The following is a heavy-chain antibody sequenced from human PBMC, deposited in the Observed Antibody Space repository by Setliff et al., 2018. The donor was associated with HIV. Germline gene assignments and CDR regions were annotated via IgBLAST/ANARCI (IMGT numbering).Heavy chain of an antibody. V-gene: IGHV3-21*04. Sequence: PGGSLRLSCAASGFTFSSYSMNWVRQAPGKGLEWVSSISSSSSYIYYADSVKGRFTISRDNAKNSLYLQMNSLRAEDTALYYCARDSGVATIRKSALDYWGQGTLVTVSS. CDR2: ISSSSSYI. CDR3: ARDSGVATIRKSALDY. CDR1: GFTFSSYS. J-gene: IGHJ4*02. D-gene: IGHD5-12*01.